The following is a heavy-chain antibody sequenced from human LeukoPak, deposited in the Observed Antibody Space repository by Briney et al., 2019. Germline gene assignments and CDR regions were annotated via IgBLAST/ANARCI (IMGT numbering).Heavy chain of an antibody. CDR1: GFSLSGYW. CDR3: ARARAYSGLDY. Sequence: QSGGSLRLSCAASGFSLSGYWMHWVRQAPGKGLEWVAVISYDGSNKYYADSVKGRFTISRDNSKNSLYLQMNSLRAEDTAVYYCARARAYSGLDYWGQGTLVTVSS. J-gene: IGHJ4*02. D-gene: IGHD1-26*01. CDR2: ISYDGSNK. V-gene: IGHV3-30-3*01.